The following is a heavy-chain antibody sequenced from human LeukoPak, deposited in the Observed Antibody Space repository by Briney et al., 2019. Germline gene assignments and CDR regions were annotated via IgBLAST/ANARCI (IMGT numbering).Heavy chain of an antibody. CDR3: ARGVATFDY. V-gene: IGHV3-11*04. CDR1: GFTFSDYY. Sequence: PGGSLRLSCAASGFTFSDYYMGWIRQAPGKGLECVSYITSGGGTIYHADSVKGRFTISRDNAKNSLSLQMNSLRAEDTAVYYCARGVATFDYWGQGTLVTVSS. J-gene: IGHJ4*02. D-gene: IGHD2-15*01. CDR2: ITSGGGTI.